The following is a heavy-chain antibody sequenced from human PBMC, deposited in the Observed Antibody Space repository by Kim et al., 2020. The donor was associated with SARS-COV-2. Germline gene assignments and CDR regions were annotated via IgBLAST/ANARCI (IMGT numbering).Heavy chain of an antibody. D-gene: IGHD3-3*01. CDR2: INHSGST. J-gene: IGHJ5*02. CDR1: GGSFSGYY. V-gene: IGHV4-34*01. CDR3: ARCGGSNYYDFWSGYSSRGYNWFDP. Sequence: SETLSLTCAVYGGSFSGYYWSWIRQPPGKGLEWIGEINHSGSTNYNPSLKSRVTISVDTSKNQFSLKLSSVTAADTAVYYCARCGGSNYYDFWSGYSSRGYNWFDPWGQGTLVTVSS.